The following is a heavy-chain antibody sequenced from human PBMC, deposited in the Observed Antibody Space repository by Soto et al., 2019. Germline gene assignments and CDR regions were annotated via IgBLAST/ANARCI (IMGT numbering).Heavy chain of an antibody. D-gene: IGHD6-13*01. J-gene: IGHJ5*02. CDR3: AMGRDSSSWSGNWFDP. V-gene: IGHV3-30*03. Sequence: GGSLRLSCAASGFTFSSYGMHWVRQAPGKGLEWVAVISYDGTNKYHADSVKGRFTISRDNSKNTLYLQMNSLRAEDTAVYHCAMGRDSSSWSGNWFDPWGQGTLVTVSS. CDR1: GFTFSSYG. CDR2: ISYDGTNK.